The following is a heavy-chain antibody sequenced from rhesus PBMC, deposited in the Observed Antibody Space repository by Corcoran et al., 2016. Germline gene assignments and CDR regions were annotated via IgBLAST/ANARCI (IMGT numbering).Heavy chain of an antibody. CDR1: GGSMSSYNW. Sequence: QVQLQESGPGLVKPSETLSLTCAVSGGSMSSYNWWSWIRQSPEKGLEWIGYISGNSETTSYNASLGGRVTISKDPSQNQYSLMLTSVTAADTAIYYCARDAISLDVWGRGVLVTVSS. V-gene: IGHV4S19*01. CDR3: ARDAISLDV. J-gene: IGHJ5-2*02. CDR2: ISGNSETT.